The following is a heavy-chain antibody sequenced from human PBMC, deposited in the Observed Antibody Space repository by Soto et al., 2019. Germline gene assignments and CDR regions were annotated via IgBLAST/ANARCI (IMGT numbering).Heavy chain of an antibody. V-gene: IGHV3-13*04. CDR2: TGAVGDT. CDR3: ARATVTTPYYFDY. CDR1: GFTFSSYD. Sequence: EVQLVESGGGLVQPGGSLRLSCAASGFTFSSYDMYWVRQATGKGLEWVSGTGAVGDTYYSGSVKGRFTISREDDKNSLYLQMNSLTAGDTAVYYCARATVTTPYYFDYWGQGTLVTVSS. J-gene: IGHJ4*02. D-gene: IGHD1-1*01.